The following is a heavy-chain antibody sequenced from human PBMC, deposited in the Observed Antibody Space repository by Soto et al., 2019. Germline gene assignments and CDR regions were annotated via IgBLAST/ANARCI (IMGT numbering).Heavy chain of an antibody. CDR3: ARSRPVAVVSWGFDL. D-gene: IGHD6-19*01. V-gene: IGHV4-4*07. CDR1: GGSINSHY. J-gene: IGHJ2*01. Sequence: QVQLQESGPGLVRPSETLSLTCTVAGGSINSHYWSWIRQTAEKGLEWIGRVYSSGSTNYSPSLKSRVTMSVDTSKNQFSLKLSSVTAADTAIYFCARSRPVAVVSWGFDLWGRGTLVTVSS. CDR2: VYSSGST.